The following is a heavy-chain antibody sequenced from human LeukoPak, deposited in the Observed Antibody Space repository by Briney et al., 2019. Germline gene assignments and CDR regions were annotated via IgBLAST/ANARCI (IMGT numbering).Heavy chain of an antibody. Sequence: PGGSLTLSCAASGFTFSTYSMNWVRQAPGRGLEWVSSISSSSKYIYYADSVKGRFTISRDDAKNSLSLQMNSLRAEDRAVYYCARDLDIVVVPASWFYPWGQGTLVTVSS. CDR1: GFTFSTYS. J-gene: IGHJ5*02. V-gene: IGHV3-21*01. D-gene: IGHD2-2*03. CDR3: ARDLDIVVVPASWFYP. CDR2: ISSSSKYI.